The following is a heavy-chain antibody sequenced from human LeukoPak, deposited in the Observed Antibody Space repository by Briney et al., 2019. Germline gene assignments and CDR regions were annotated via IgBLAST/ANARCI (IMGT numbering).Heavy chain of an antibody. CDR2: LSHSGSS. Sequence: SETLSLTCTVSGGSVSSYYWSWIRRPPGRGLEWIAYLSHSGSSDSNPSLTSRVTTLVDTSKNQFSLKLTSVTAADTAVYYCARARYANAWYAFDIWGHGTMVSVSS. D-gene: IGHD2-2*01. CDR1: GGSVSSYY. J-gene: IGHJ3*02. V-gene: IGHV4-59*02. CDR3: ARARYANAWYAFDI.